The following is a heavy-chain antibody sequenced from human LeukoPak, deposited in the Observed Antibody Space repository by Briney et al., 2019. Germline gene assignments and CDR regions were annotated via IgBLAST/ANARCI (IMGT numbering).Heavy chain of an antibody. J-gene: IGHJ4*02. Sequence: KPSETMSLTCTVSGGSVTSYYWSWIRQPPGKGLEWIGYIYYSGSTNYNPSLKSRVTISVDTSKNQFSLKLSSVTAADTAVYYCARDQDGDYLDYWGQGTLVTVSS. D-gene: IGHD4-17*01. CDR1: GGSVTSYY. CDR3: ARDQDGDYLDY. V-gene: IGHV4-59*02. CDR2: IYYSGST.